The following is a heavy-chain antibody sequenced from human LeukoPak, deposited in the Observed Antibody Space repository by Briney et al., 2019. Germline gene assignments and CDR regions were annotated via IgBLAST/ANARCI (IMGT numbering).Heavy chain of an antibody. V-gene: IGHV4-61*08. Sequence: TSQTLSLTCTVSGGSISSGDYYWSWIRQPPGKGLEWIGYIYYSGSTNYNPSLKSRVTISVDTSKNQFSLKLSSVTAADTAVYYCARDGNPTDWFDPWGQGTLVTVSS. D-gene: IGHD2/OR15-2a*01. CDR1: GGSISSGDYY. CDR3: ARDGNPTDWFDP. J-gene: IGHJ5*02. CDR2: IYYSGST.